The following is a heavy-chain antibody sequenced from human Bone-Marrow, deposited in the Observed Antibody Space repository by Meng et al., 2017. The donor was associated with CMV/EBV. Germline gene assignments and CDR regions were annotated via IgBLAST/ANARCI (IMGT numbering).Heavy chain of an antibody. CDR3: ARGLLPLGDLGD. J-gene: IGHJ4*02. D-gene: IGHD3-16*01. CDR1: GYTFSDYD. Sequence: ASVKVSCKASGYTFSDYDISWVRQAPGQGLEWMGWINPNSDNRGYAQKFQGRVTITRNSAISTAYMELINLRSEDTAVYYCARGLLPLGDLGDWGQGTLVTVSS. V-gene: IGHV1-8*03. CDR2: INPNSDNR.